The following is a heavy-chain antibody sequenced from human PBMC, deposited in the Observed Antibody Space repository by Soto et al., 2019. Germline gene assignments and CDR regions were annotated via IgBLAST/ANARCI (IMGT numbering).Heavy chain of an antibody. Sequence: SVKVSCKASGGTFSSYAISWVRQAPGQGLEWMGGIIPIFGTANYAQKFQGRVTITADESTSTAYMELSSLRSEDTAVYYCASAYYYDSSGYYSFDDWGQGTLVTVSA. V-gene: IGHV1-69*13. D-gene: IGHD3-22*01. CDR1: GGTFSSYA. J-gene: IGHJ4*02. CDR2: IIPIFGTA. CDR3: ASAYYYDSSGYYSFDD.